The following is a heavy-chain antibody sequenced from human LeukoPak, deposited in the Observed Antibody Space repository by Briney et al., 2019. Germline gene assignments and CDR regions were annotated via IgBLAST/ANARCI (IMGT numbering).Heavy chain of an antibody. CDR2: MNPNSGNT. CDR3: ARGITMVRGVTFGY. D-gene: IGHD3-10*01. V-gene: IGHV1-8*01. Sequence: ASVKVSCKASGYTFTSYDINWVRQATGQGLEWMGWMNPNSGNTGYAQKFQGRVTMTRNTSISTAYMELGSLRSEDTAVYYCARGITMVRGVTFGYWGQGTLVTVSS. CDR1: GYTFTSYD. J-gene: IGHJ4*02.